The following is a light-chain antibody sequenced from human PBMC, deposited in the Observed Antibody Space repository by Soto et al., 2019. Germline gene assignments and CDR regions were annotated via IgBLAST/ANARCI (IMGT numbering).Light chain of an antibody. CDR2: AAS. Sequence: DIQITQSPSSLSASVVDRISITCRASQSVSSYLNWYQQKPGKAPKSLIYAASSLQSGVPSRFSGSGSGTEFTLTISSLQPDDFATYYCQHYNSYSEAFGQGTKVDIK. CDR3: QHYNSYSEA. V-gene: IGKV1-16*01. J-gene: IGKJ1*01. CDR1: QSVSSY.